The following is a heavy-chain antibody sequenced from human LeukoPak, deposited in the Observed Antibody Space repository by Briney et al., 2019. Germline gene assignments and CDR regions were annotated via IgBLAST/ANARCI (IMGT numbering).Heavy chain of an antibody. D-gene: IGHD6-19*01. CDR1: GGSISSYY. Sequence: SETLSLTCTASGGSISSYYWSWIRQPPGKGLEWIGYIYYSGSTNYNPSLKSRVTISVDTSKNQFSLKLSSVTAADTAVYYCARAGIAVAGTPYYYYGMDVWGQGTTVTVSS. J-gene: IGHJ6*02. V-gene: IGHV4-59*01. CDR3: ARAGIAVAGTPYYYYGMDV. CDR2: IYYSGST.